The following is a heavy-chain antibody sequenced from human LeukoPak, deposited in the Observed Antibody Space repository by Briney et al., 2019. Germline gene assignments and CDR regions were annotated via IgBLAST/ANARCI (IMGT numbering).Heavy chain of an antibody. CDR1: GGFISSGGYY. V-gene: IGHV4-31*03. D-gene: IGHD4-17*01. J-gene: IGHJ4*02. CDR3: ARYGDYELFDY. Sequence: PQTLSLTCTVSGGFISSGGYYWSWIRQHPGKGLEWIGYIYYSGSTYYNPSLKSRVTISVDTSKNQFSLKLSSVTAADTAVYYCARYGDYELFDYWGQGTLVTVSS. CDR2: IYYSGST.